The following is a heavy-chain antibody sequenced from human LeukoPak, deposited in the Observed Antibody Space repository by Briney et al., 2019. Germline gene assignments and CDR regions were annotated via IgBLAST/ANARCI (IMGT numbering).Heavy chain of an antibody. CDR2: IKSDGSNT. J-gene: IGHJ4*02. V-gene: IGHV3-74*01. D-gene: IGHD4-17*01. Sequence: GGSLRLSCAASGFTFSSYWMHWVRQAPGKGLVWVSRIKSDGSNTNYADSVKGRFTISRDNAKNTLYLQMNSLRAEDTAVYYCARAILTPGGATVTRYFDYWAREPWSPSPQ. CDR1: GFTFSSYW. CDR3: ARAILTPGGATVTRYFDY.